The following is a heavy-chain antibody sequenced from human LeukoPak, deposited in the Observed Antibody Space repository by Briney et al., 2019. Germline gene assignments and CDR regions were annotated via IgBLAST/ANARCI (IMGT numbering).Heavy chain of an antibody. D-gene: IGHD4-17*01. V-gene: IGHV3-20*04. Sequence: PGGSLRLSCAASGFTFDDYGMSWVRQGPGKGLEWVSGINWNGGRTGYADSVKGRFTISRDNAKNSLYLQMNSLRAEDTALYYCARDYYGDSYFDYWGQGTLVTVSS. J-gene: IGHJ4*02. CDR2: INWNGGRT. CDR1: GFTFDDYG. CDR3: ARDYYGDSYFDY.